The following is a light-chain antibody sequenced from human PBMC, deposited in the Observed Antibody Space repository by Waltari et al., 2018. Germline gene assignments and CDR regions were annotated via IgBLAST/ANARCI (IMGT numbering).Light chain of an antibody. J-gene: IGLJ3*02. CDR3: QSYDSSLRGSRV. CDR1: SSNIGAGYN. CDR2: ENN. V-gene: IGLV1-40*01. Sequence: QSVLTQPPSVSGAPGQRVTISCTGSSSNIGAGYNVHWYQQLPGTAPKPLTFENNTRPPGVPGRCSGSKSGTSASLVITGLQAEDEADYYCQSYDSSLRGSRVFGGGTKVTVL.